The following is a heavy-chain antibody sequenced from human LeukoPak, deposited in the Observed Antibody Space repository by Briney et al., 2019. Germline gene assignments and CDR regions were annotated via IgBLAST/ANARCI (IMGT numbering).Heavy chain of an antibody. CDR2: ISYEGSNK. Sequence: QSGRSLRLSCAASGVTYSSYAMHGVRQAPGKGGVGVAVISYEGSNKYYADSVKGRFTISRDNSKNTLYLQMNSLRAEDTAVYYCARDFSGYDILTGYPNYYYSGMDVWGKGTTVTVSS. CDR3: ARDFSGYDILTGYPNYYYSGMDV. J-gene: IGHJ6*04. D-gene: IGHD3-9*01. V-gene: IGHV3-30*04. CDR1: GVTYSSYA.